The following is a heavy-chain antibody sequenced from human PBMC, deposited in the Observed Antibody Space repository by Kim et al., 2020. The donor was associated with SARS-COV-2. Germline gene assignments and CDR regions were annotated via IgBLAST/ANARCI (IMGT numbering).Heavy chain of an antibody. CDR1: GFTFSNYG. CDR3: AKDPPIFITDAFDI. CDR2: IWYDGSNK. V-gene: IGHV3-33*06. J-gene: IGHJ3*02. D-gene: IGHD3-22*01. Sequence: VGSLRLSCAASGFTFSNYGMHWVRQAPGKGLEWVAVIWYDGSNKYYADSVKGRFTISRDNSKNTLYLQMNSLSAEDLAVYYCAKDPPIFITDAFDIWGRGTMVTVSS.